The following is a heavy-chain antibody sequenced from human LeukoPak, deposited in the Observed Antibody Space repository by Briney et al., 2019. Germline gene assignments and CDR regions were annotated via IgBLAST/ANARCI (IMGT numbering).Heavy chain of an antibody. Sequence: SVKVSCKASGGTFSSYAISWVRRAPGQGLEWMGMSIPIFGTVNYAQKFQGRVTITTDESTSTAYMELSSLRSEDTAVYYCAREGTWIQLWENPYYFDYWGQGTLVTVSS. D-gene: IGHD5-18*01. CDR3: AREGTWIQLWENPYYFDY. V-gene: IGHV1-69*05. J-gene: IGHJ4*02. CDR2: SIPIFGTV. CDR1: GGTFSSYA.